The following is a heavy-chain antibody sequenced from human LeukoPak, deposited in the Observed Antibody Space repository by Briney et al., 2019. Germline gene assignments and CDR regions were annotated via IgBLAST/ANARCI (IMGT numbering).Heavy chain of an antibody. Sequence: GGSLRLSCAASGFTFSSDWMIWVRQAPGKGLEWVSSISSRSTYIYYADSVKGRFTISRDNAKNSLYLQMNNLRAEDTAMFYCATSMAQDVDAFHIWGQGTMVTVSS. CDR3: ATSMAQDVDAFHI. CDR2: ISSRSTYI. J-gene: IGHJ3*02. V-gene: IGHV3-21*01. D-gene: IGHD2-8*01. CDR1: GFTFSSDW.